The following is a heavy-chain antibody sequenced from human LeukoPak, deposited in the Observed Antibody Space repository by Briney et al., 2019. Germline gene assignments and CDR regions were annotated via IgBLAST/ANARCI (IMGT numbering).Heavy chain of an antibody. V-gene: IGHV3-21*03. J-gene: IGHJ4*02. CDR2: ISSSGAYI. Sequence: GGSLRLSCAASGFTFSSYSMNWVRQAPGKGLEWVSSISSSGAYIFYADSVKGRFTISRDNAKNSLYLQMNSLKTDDTSVYYCTTYSRGACDDWGQGTQVTVSS. D-gene: IGHD1-26*01. CDR1: GFTFSSYS. CDR3: TTYSRGACDD.